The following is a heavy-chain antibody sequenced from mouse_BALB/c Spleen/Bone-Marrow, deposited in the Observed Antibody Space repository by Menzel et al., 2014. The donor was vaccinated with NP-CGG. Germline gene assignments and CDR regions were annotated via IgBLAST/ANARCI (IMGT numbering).Heavy chain of an antibody. CDR1: GYTFTSYW. D-gene: IGHD4-1*02. J-gene: IGHJ2*01. Sequence: QVQLKESGAELVKPGASVKLSCKASGYTFTSYWMYWVKQRPGQGLEWIGEINPSNGRTDYNEKFKTKATLTVDSSSSTAYMQLSSLTSEDSAVHYCTSPQLGRDYWGQGTTLTVSS. V-gene: IGHV1S81*02. CDR3: TSPQLGRDY. CDR2: INPSNGRT.